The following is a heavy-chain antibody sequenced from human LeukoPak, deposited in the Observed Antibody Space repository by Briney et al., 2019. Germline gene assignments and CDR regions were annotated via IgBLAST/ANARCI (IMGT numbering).Heavy chain of an antibody. CDR2: INTDGTNT. V-gene: IGHV3-74*01. D-gene: IGHD5-12*01. Sequence: PGGSLRLSCAASGFTLSTNWMHWVRHAPGKGLEWVSRINTDGTNTDYADSVKGRFAISRDNAKNTLYLQMNSLRGDDTAVYYCAREVATTGRHFDYWGQGTLVTVSS. J-gene: IGHJ4*02. CDR3: AREVATTGRHFDY. CDR1: GFTLSTNW.